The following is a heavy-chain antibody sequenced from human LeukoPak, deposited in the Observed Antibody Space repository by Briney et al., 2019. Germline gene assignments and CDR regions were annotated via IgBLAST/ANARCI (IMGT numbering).Heavy chain of an antibody. D-gene: IGHD1/OR15-1a*01. Sequence: PRGCQSLSCAASGLKLTVHYTDWGRQAPRKGRGWVGRSRNKASSYTTEYAASVEGRFTISRDVSESSLYLQMNSLRTEDTAVDYCGRIAINANNGMDVWGQGTTGTVSS. V-gene: IGHV3-72*01. CDR1: GLKLTVHY. CDR2: SRNKASSYTT. CDR3: GRIAINANNGMDV. J-gene: IGHJ6*02.